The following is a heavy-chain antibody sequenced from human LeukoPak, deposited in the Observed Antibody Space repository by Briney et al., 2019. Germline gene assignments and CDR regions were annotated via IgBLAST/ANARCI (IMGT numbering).Heavy chain of an antibody. V-gene: IGHV3-11*01. J-gene: IGHJ3*02. Sequence: PGGSLRLSCAASGFTFSDYYMSWIRQAPGKGLEWVSYISSSGSTIYYADSVKGRFIISRDNAKNSLYLQMNSLRAEDTAVYYCARDPKQSGPAFDIWGQGTMVTVSS. D-gene: IGHD3-3*01. CDR1: GFTFSDYY. CDR2: ISSSGSTI. CDR3: ARDPKQSGPAFDI.